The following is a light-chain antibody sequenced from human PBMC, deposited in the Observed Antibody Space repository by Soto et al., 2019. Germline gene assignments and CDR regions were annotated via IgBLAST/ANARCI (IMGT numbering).Light chain of an antibody. CDR2: GAS. J-gene: IGKJ1*01. V-gene: IGKV3-20*01. CDR1: QRVTSTS. CDR3: QQYGSSPLT. Sequence: EIVLTQSPGTLSLSTGERATLSCRASQRVTSTSLDWLQQKPVQAPRLLIYGASSRVTGIPDRFSGSGSGTDFTLSISRLEPEDFAVYFCQQYGSSPLTFGQGTKVAIK.